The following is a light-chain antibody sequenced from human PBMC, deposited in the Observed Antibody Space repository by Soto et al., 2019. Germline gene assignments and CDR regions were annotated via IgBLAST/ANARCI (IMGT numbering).Light chain of an antibody. J-gene: IGLJ1*01. CDR3: AAWDDGLNGSV. CDR1: SSNIGRNT. V-gene: IGLV1-44*01. Sequence: QSVLTQPPSASGTPGQRVTISCSGSSSNIGRNTVNWYQQVPGTAPKLLIYNNNQRPSGVPDRFSGSKSGTSASLAIIGLQSEDEADYYCAAWDDGLNGSVFGAGTKGTVL. CDR2: NNN.